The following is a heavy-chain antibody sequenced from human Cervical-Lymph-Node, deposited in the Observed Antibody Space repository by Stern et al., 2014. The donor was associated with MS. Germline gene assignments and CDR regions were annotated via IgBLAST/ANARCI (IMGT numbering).Heavy chain of an antibody. Sequence: QDQLVQSGAEVKKPGSSVRVSCKASGGTFSNYAISWVRQAPGQGLEWMGGIILIFGTTNYAQKFQGRVTLTADKSTSTAYMDLSSLRSEDTAMYYCARYSGTFYFDFWGQGTLVTVSS. D-gene: IGHD1-26*01. J-gene: IGHJ4*02. CDR3: ARYSGTFYFDF. CDR2: IILIFGTT. V-gene: IGHV1-69*14. CDR1: GGTFSNYA.